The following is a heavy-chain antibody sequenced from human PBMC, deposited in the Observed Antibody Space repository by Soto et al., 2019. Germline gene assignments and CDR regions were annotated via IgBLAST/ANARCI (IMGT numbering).Heavy chain of an antibody. CDR3: TTDGSFGGVVVAFHL. CDR2: IKSKAAGGAI. Sequence: VQMVESGGGLVQPGGSLRLSCAVSGFSFRDAWMNWVRQAPGKGLEWVGRIKSKAAGGAIDYAAPVKDRFTISRDDSKDTLYLQINSLKTEDTAMYYCTTDGSFGGVVVAFHLWGQGTMLSVSS. CDR1: GFSFRDAW. J-gene: IGHJ3*01. D-gene: IGHD3-10*01. V-gene: IGHV3-15*07.